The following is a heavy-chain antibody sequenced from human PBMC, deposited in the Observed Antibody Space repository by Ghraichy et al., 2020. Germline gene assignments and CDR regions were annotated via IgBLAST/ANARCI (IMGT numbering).Heavy chain of an antibody. J-gene: IGHJ4*02. D-gene: IGHD6-13*01. CDR3: ARARQKKAGYSASWPDY. Sequence: GILRLSCAASGFTFSIYWMTWVRQAPGKGLEWVANIKEGGSERYYVDSVQGRFTISRDNARNSLYLQMNSLRAEDTAVYYCARARQKKAGYSASWPDYWGQGTLVTVSS. V-gene: IGHV3-7*04. CDR1: GFTFSIYW. CDR2: IKEGGSER.